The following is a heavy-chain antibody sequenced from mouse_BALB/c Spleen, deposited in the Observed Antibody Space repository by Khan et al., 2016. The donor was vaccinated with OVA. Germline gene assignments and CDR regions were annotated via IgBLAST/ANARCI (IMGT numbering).Heavy chain of an antibody. V-gene: IGHV14-3*02. CDR2: IDPANGNT. D-gene: IGHD1-1*02. CDR1: GFNIEDTY. CDR3: ARGGWSYAMDY. Sequence: QQSGAELVKSGASVKLSCTASGFNIEDTYIHWVMQRPEQGLEWIGRIDPANGNTKYDPKFQGKAPITADTSSNTAYLQLSSLTSEDTAVYFCARGGWSYAMDYWGQGTSVTVSS. J-gene: IGHJ4*01.